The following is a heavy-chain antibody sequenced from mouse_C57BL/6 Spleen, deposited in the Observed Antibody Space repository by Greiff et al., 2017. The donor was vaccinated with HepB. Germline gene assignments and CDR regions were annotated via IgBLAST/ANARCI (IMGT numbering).Heavy chain of an antibody. CDR2: IRSKSSNYAT. CDR1: GFTFNTYA. Sequence: EVKLVESGGGLVQPKGSLKLSCAASGFTFNTYAMHWVRQAPGKGLEWVARIRSKSSNYATYYADSVKDRFTISRDDSQSMLYLQMNNLKTEDTAIYSCVRADYYGSSYWYFDVWGTGTTVTVSS. D-gene: IGHD1-1*01. J-gene: IGHJ1*03. V-gene: IGHV10-3*01. CDR3: VRADYYGSSYWYFDV.